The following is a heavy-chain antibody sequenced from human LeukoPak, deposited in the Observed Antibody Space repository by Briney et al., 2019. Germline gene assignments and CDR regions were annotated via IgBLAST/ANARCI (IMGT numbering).Heavy chain of an antibody. Sequence: SETLSLTCTVSGGSISTYYWTWIRQPPGKGLEWIGYIYYTGSTNYNPSLKSRVTILVDTSKNQFSLKLSSVTAADTAVYYCARMYSSSSPAFDIWGQGTMVTVSS. CDR1: GGSISTYY. CDR2: IYYTGST. V-gene: IGHV4-59*12. J-gene: IGHJ3*02. CDR3: ARMYSSSSPAFDI. D-gene: IGHD6-6*01.